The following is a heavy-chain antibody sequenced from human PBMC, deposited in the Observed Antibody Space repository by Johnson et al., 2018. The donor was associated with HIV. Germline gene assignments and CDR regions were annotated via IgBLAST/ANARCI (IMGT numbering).Heavy chain of an antibody. Sequence: VLLVESGGGLVQPGGSLRLSCVVSGFTFSDYAVNWVRQAPGKGLEWVSGISGSGASTYYADSVKCRFTISRDNSKNKLYLQMNSLSAEDTAVYYCARGGYLDAFDIWGQGTMVTVSS. CDR2: ISGSGAST. V-gene: IGHV3-23*04. CDR1: GFTFSDYA. CDR3: ARGGYLDAFDI. D-gene: IGHD6-13*01. J-gene: IGHJ3*02.